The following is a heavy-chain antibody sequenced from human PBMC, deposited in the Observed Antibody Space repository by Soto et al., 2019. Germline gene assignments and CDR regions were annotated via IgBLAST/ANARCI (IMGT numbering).Heavy chain of an antibody. CDR2: IYYSGST. J-gene: IGHJ4*02. Sequence: NPSETLSLTCTVSGGSISSYYWSWIRQPPGKGLEWIGYIYYSGSTNYNPSLKSRVTISVDTSKNQFSLKLSSVTAADTAVYYCVRVDGQLDSSGYYYDYWGQGTLVTVSS. D-gene: IGHD3-22*01. CDR1: GGSISSYY. CDR3: VRVDGQLDSSGYYYDY. V-gene: IGHV4-59*12.